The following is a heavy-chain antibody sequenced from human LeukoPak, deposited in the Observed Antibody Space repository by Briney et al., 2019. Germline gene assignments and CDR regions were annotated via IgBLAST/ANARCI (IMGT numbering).Heavy chain of an antibody. D-gene: IGHD6-13*01. V-gene: IGHV1-18*01. CDR1: GYTFTSYG. CDR3: ARGIAAAAQYYFDY. CDR2: ISAYNGNT. Sequence: ASVKVSCKASGYTFTSYGISWVRQAPGQGLEWMGWISAYNGNTNYAQELQGRVTMTTDTSTSTAYMELRSLRSDDTAVYYCARGIAAAAQYYFDYWGQGTLVTVSS. J-gene: IGHJ4*02.